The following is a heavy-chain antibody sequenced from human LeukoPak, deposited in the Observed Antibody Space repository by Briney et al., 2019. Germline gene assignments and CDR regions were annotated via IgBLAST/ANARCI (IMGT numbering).Heavy chain of an antibody. J-gene: IGHJ5*02. CDR1: GYTFTSYD. D-gene: IGHD2-2*02. V-gene: IGHV1-8*03. CDR2: MNPHSGNT. CDR3: ARGGYCSSTSCYTPGHNWFDP. Sequence: GASVKVSCKASGYTFTSYDINWVRQATGQGLEWMGWMNPHSGNTGYAQKFQGRVTITRNTSISTAYMELSSLRSEDTAVYYCARGGYCSSTSCYTPGHNWFDPWGQGTLVTVSS.